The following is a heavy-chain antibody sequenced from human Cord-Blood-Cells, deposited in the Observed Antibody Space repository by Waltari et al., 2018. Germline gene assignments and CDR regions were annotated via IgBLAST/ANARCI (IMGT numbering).Heavy chain of an antibody. V-gene: IGHV3-7*01. Sequence: EVQLVESGGGLVQPGGSLRLSCAASGFTFSSYWMSWVRQAPGKGVGWGGNIEQDGRGENHVGFGKGRVNSAREKGQNSLYLAKNSRGAEDTAVYYRAGSPLWEYDAFDIWGQGTMVTVSS. D-gene: IGHD3-16*01. CDR1: GFTFSSYW. CDR3: AGSPLWEYDAFDI. J-gene: IGHJ3*02. CDR2: IEQDGRGE.